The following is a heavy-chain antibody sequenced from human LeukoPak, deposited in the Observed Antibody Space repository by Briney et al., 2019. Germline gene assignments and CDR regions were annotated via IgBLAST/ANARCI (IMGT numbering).Heavy chain of an antibody. CDR2: ISSSSSYI. V-gene: IGHV3-21*01. Sequence: PGGSLRLSCAASGFTFSSYSMNWVRQAPGKGLEWVSSISSSSSYIYYADSVKGRFTISRDNAKNSLYLQMNSLRAEDTAVYYCTRDANHYGGMDVWGQGTTVTVSS. CDR3: TRDANHYGGMDV. J-gene: IGHJ6*02. CDR1: GFTFSSYS.